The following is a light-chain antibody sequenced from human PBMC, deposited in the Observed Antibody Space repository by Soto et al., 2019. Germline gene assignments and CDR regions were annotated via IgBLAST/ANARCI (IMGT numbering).Light chain of an antibody. CDR1: QSINNW. V-gene: IGKV1-5*01. J-gene: IGKJ4*01. CDR2: DGF. Sequence: DIQMTQSPSTLSASVGDRVTITCRASQSINNWLAWYQQKPGKAPKLLIYDGFSLESGVPLRFSGSGFGTEFTLTISSLQPDDSATYYCQQYKRYSLNFGGGTKVEIK. CDR3: QQYKRYSLN.